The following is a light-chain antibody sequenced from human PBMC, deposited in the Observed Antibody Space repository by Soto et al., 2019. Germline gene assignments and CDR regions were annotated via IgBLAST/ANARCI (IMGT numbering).Light chain of an antibody. Sequence: EIVLTQSPVTLSLSPGERATLSCRASQRITNNILALFQHKAGLAPRLLIYAASTRARAVPERLCGGGSGTEFVLTISRLEPEDFAMYYCKQNYRSPFTFGQGTKLQIK. CDR2: AAS. V-gene: IGKV3-20*01. J-gene: IGKJ2*01. CDR3: KQNYRSPFT. CDR1: QRITNNI.